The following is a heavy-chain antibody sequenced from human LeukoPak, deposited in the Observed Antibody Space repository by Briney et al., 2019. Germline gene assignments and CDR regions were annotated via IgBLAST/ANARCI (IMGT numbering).Heavy chain of an antibody. CDR2: IYYIGST. D-gene: IGHD2-15*01. V-gene: IGHV4-59*01. CDR1: GGSIRSYY. CDR3: ARGYCSGGNCYYFDY. Sequence: SETLSLTCTVSGGSIRSYYWSWIRQPPRKGLEWIGYIYYIGSTNYNPSLKSRVTISVDTSKNQFSLKLSSVTAADTAVSYCARGYCSGGNCYYFDYWGQGTLVTVSS. J-gene: IGHJ4*02.